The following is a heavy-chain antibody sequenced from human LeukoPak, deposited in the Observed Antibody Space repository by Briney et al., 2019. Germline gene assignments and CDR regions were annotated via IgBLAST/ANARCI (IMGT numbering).Heavy chain of an antibody. CDR2: ISSGSKHI. CDR1: GLTFSSYS. CDR3: ARALSYSYGSMDF. Sequence: GGSLRLSCAASGLTFSSYSMNWVRQAPGKGLEWVSSISSGSKHIYNADSVKGRFAISRDNAKNSLYLQMNSLRAEDTAVYYCARALSYSYGSMDFWGQGTLVIVSS. V-gene: IGHV3-21*01. D-gene: IGHD5-18*01. J-gene: IGHJ4*02.